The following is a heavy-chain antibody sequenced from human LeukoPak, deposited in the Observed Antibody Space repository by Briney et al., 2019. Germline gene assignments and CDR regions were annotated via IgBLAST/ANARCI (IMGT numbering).Heavy chain of an antibody. CDR1: GFTFSNYW. J-gene: IGHJ4*02. CDR2: IKEDGSEK. CDR3: ARDESGPAY. D-gene: IGHD3-3*01. V-gene: IGHV3-7*01. Sequence: GGSLRLSYAASGFTFSNYWMTWVRQAPGKGLEWVANIKEDGSEKYYVDSVKGRFTISRDNAKNSLYLQMNSLRAEDTALYYCARDESGPAYWGQGTLVTVSS.